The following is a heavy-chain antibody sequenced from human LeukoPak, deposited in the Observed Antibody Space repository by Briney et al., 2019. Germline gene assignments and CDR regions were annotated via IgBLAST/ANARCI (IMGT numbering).Heavy chain of an antibody. J-gene: IGHJ3*02. Sequence: PSETLSLTCAVYGGSFSGYYWSWIRQPPGKGLEWIGEINHSGSTNYNPSLKSRVTISVDTSKNQFSLKLSSVTAADTAVYYCARFLVGATAFDIWGQGTMVTVSS. CDR1: GGSFSGYY. V-gene: IGHV4-34*01. CDR3: ARFLVGATAFDI. D-gene: IGHD1-26*01. CDR2: INHSGST.